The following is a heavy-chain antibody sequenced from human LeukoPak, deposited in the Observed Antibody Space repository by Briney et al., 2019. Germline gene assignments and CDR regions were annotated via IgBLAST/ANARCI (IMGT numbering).Heavy chain of an antibody. V-gene: IGHV4-34*01. Sequence: SEILSVTCAVYGGSLSGYYWSWIRHPPGGGLEWVGEINHSRSTNYTPSLKRRVTISVATTKNQCSLKLSAVTAADTAVYYCARDSRRELHHAFDIWGQGTMFTVSS. J-gene: IGHJ3*02. CDR1: GGSLSGYY. D-gene: IGHD1-26*01. CDR3: ARDSRRELHHAFDI. CDR2: INHSRST.